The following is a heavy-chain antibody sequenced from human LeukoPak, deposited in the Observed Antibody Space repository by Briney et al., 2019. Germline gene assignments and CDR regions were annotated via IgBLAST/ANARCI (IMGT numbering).Heavy chain of an antibody. CDR1: GGSICRTSYY. Sequence: SETQSLTRIVSGGSICRTSYYCGWIRQPPGKGLEWLGSIFYTGSTYSNPSLKSRVTLSVDTSNNQFSLRLTSVTAADTAMYYCVTGYYLAPGGWFGSWGQGTLVTVSS. D-gene: IGHD3-9*01. V-gene: IGHV4-39*01. CDR3: VTGYYLAPGGWFGS. CDR2: IFYTGST. J-gene: IGHJ5*01.